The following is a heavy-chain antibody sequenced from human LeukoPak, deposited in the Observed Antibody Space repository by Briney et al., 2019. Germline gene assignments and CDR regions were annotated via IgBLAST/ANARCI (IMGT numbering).Heavy chain of an antibody. D-gene: IGHD4-17*01. V-gene: IGHV4-59*01. CDR2: IYYSGST. J-gene: IGHJ4*02. Sequence: SETLSLTCTVSGGSISSYYWSWIRQPPGKGLEWIGYIYYSGSTNYNPSLKSRVTISVDTSKNQFSLKLSSVTAADTAIYYCARGIESYGDYGYWGQGILDTVSS. CDR1: GGSISSYY. CDR3: ARGIESYGDYGY.